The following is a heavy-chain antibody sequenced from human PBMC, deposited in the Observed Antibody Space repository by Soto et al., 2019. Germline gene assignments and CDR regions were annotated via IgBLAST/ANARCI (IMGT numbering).Heavy chain of an antibody. D-gene: IGHD6-13*01. J-gene: IGHJ5*02. CDR1: GGSISSGSYS. CDR3: ARGIAAAGTNWFDP. Sequence: SETLSLTCAVSGGSISSGSYSWSWIRQHPRKGMEWIGYIYHSGSTYYNPSLKSRVTISVDRSKNQFSLKLSSVTAADSAVYYCARGIAAAGTNWFDPWGQGTLVTVSS. CDR2: IYHSGST. V-gene: IGHV4-30-2*01.